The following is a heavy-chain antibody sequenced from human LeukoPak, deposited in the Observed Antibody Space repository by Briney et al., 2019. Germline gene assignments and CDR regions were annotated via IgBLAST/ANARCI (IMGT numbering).Heavy chain of an antibody. J-gene: IGHJ2*01. V-gene: IGHV3-48*04. Sequence: GGSLRLSCAASGFTFSSYSMNWVRQAPGKGLEWVSYINSSTSTIYYADSVKGRFTISRDNARNSLYLQMNSLRAEDTAVYYCARGGSVAAADYWYFDLWGRGTLVTVSS. CDR1: GFTFSSYS. CDR2: INSSTSTI. CDR3: ARGGSVAAADYWYFDL. D-gene: IGHD6-13*01.